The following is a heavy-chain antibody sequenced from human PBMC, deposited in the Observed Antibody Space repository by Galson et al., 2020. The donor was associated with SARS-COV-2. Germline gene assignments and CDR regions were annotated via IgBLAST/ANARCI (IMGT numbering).Heavy chain of an antibody. Sequence: SETLSLTCTVSGGSIYSSTYYWGWIRQPPGKGLEWIGNIYYSGSTYYNPSLKSRVTISVDTSKNQLSLKLSSVTAADTAVYYCARDRVSDDNSAYPDYWGQGTLVTVSS. CDR1: GGSIYSSTYY. J-gene: IGHJ4*02. CDR2: IYYSGST. CDR3: ARDRVSDDNSAYPDY. D-gene: IGHD3-22*01. V-gene: IGHV4-39*07.